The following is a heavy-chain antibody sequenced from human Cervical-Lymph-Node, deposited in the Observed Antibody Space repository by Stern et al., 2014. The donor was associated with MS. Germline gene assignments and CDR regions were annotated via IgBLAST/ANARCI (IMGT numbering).Heavy chain of an antibody. CDR1: GFTFDGYA. D-gene: IGHD3-3*01. V-gene: IGHV3-9*01. CDR3: AKDINKSGHDFDYGMDV. Sequence: VQLVESGGGWVQPGRSLRLSCAASGFTFDGYAMHWVRQAPGTGLELVSGISWNSGVIYYVDSVKGRFTISRDNAKNSLYLQMNSLRAEDTAFYYCAKDINKSGHDFDYGMDVWGQGTTVTVSS. J-gene: IGHJ6*02. CDR2: ISWNSGVI.